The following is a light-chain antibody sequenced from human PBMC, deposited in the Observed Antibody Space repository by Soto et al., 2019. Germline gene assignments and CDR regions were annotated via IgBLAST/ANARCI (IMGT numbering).Light chain of an antibody. CDR3: SSCASGTIMI. Sequence: QSALTQPRSVSGSPGQSVTISCTGTSSDVGGYNYVSWYQQHPGKVPKLMIYEVNNRPSGVSNRFSGSKSGNTASLTISGLQAEDEADYYCSSCASGTIMIFGGGTKLTVL. CDR2: EVN. CDR1: SSDVGGYNY. J-gene: IGLJ2*01. V-gene: IGLV2-11*01.